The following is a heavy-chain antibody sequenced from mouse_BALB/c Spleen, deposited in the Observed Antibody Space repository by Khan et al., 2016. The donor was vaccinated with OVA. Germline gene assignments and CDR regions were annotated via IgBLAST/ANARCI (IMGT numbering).Heavy chain of an antibody. CDR1: GYTFTSYT. V-gene: IGHV1-4*01. Sequence: VQLQESGAELARPGASVKMSCKASGYTFTSYTMHWVKQRPGQGLEWIGYISPSSSYTNYNQKFKDKATLTADKSSSTAYMQLSSLTSEDSAVYYCAREGAYYRADGWFAYWGQGTLVTVSA. J-gene: IGHJ3*01. D-gene: IGHD2-14*01. CDR2: ISPSSSYT. CDR3: AREGAYYRADGWFAY.